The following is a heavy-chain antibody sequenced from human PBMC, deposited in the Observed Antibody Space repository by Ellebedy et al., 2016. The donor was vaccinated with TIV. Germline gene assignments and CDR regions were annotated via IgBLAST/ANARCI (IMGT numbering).Heavy chain of an antibody. CDR3: ARSLRTIAVARFDY. CDR2: IIPIFGTA. J-gene: IGHJ4*02. Sequence: ASVKVSCKASGGTFSSYAISWVRQAPGQGLEWMGGIIPIFGTANYAQKFQGRVTITADESTSTAYMELRSLRSDDTAVYYCARSLRTIAVARFDYWGQGTLVTVSS. V-gene: IGHV1-69*13. CDR1: GGTFSSYA. D-gene: IGHD6-19*01.